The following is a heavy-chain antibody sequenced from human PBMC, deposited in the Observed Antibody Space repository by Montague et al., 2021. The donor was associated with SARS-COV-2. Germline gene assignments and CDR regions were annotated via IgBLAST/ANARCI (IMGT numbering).Heavy chain of an antibody. D-gene: IGHD2-2*01. CDR3: ARHPLGYCSSTSCYVG. V-gene: IGHV4-39*01. CDR1: CGSISSSSYD. J-gene: IGHJ4*02. Sequence: SETLSLTCTVSCGSISSSSYDWGWIRQPPGKGLEWIGSIYYSGSTYYNPSLNSRVTISVDTSNNQFSLKLSSVTAAATAAYYCARHPLGYCSSTSCYVGWGQGTLVTVSS. CDR2: IYYSGST.